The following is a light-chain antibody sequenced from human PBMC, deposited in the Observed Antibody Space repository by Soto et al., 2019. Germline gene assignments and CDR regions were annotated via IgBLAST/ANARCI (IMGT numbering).Light chain of an antibody. CDR2: GAS. CDR1: QSVSSSY. Sequence: EIVLTQSPGTLSLSPGERATLSCRASQSVSSSYLAWYQQKPGQAPRLLIYGASGRATGIPDRFSGSGSGPDFTVTISRLEPEDFAVYYCQQYGSSLFTFGPGTKVDIK. J-gene: IGKJ3*01. CDR3: QQYGSSLFT. V-gene: IGKV3-20*01.